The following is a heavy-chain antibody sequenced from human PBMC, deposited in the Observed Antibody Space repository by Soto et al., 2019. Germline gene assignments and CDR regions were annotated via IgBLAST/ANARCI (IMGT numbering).Heavy chain of an antibody. CDR3: AKDRIAVAGGASDY. CDR1: GFTFSSYA. Sequence: EVQLLESGGGLVQPGGSLRLSCAASGFTFSSYAMSWVRQAPGKGLEWVSAISGSGGSTYYADSVKGRFTISRDNSKNTLYLQMTSLRDEDTDVYYCAKDRIAVAGGASDYWGQGTLVTVSS. J-gene: IGHJ4*02. CDR2: ISGSGGST. V-gene: IGHV3-23*01. D-gene: IGHD6-19*01.